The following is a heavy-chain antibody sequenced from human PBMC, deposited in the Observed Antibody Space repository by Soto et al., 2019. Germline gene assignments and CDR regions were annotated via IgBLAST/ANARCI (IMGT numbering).Heavy chain of an antibody. CDR1: GFTFSNYG. CDR2: IWHDGSNR. CDR3: SGNFDF. Sequence: QVQVVESGGGVVQPGRSLRLSCAASGFTFSNYGMHWVRQAPGKGLEWLAVIWHDGSNRYYADSVKGRFTISRDNSKNTLYLQMDGLRVEDTAVYYCSGNFDFWGRGTLVTVSS. V-gene: IGHV3-33*01. D-gene: IGHD1-26*01. J-gene: IGHJ4*02.